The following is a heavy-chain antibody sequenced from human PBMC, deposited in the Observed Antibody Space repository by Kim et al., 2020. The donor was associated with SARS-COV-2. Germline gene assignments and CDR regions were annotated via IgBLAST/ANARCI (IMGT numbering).Heavy chain of an antibody. CDR1: GGSISSYY. CDR2: IYYSGST. Sequence: SETLSLTCTVSGGSISSYYWSWIRQPPGKGLEWIGYIYYSGSTNYNPSLKSRVTISVDTSKNQFSLKLSSVTAADTAVYYCARHGRGILLWFGDPDYWGQGTRVTVSS. V-gene: IGHV4-59*08. J-gene: IGHJ4*02. CDR3: ARHGRGILLWFGDPDY. D-gene: IGHD3-10*01.